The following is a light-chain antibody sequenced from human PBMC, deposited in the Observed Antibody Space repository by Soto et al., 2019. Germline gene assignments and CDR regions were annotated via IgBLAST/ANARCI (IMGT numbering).Light chain of an antibody. J-gene: IGKJ5*01. V-gene: IGKV3-11*01. CDR2: DAS. CDR3: THPEEIPIP. CDR1: QSVSSY. Sequence: EVRVKMAPAALSLSKGERATLSCRASQSVSSYLAWYQQKPGQAPRLLIYDASNRATGIPARFSGRGSGTDVTLSVFSLQAEDVTVDGCTHPEEIPIPFCHGARLE.